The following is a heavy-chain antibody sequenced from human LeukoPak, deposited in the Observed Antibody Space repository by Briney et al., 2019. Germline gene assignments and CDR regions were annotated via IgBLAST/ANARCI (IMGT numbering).Heavy chain of an antibody. CDR3: ARHGGYHSPIDY. D-gene: IGHD3-22*01. Sequence: SETLSLTCTVSAGSITDYYWSWIRQPPGKGLEWIGYIYYTGSTNYNPSLKSRVSISVDTSKNQFSLKLSSVTAADTAVYYCARHGGYHSPIDYWGQGTLVTVSS. CDR1: AGSITDYY. J-gene: IGHJ4*02. V-gene: IGHV4-59*08. CDR2: IYYTGST.